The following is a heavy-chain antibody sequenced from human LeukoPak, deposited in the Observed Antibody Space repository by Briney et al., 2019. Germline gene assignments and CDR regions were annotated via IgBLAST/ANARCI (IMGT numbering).Heavy chain of an antibody. J-gene: IGHJ4*02. D-gene: IGHD5-18*01. V-gene: IGHV3-30*18. CDR2: ISYDGSNK. CDR3: AKAGGVDTAMGTGYFDY. CDR1: GFTFSSYG. Sequence: PGGSLRLSCAASGFTFSSYGMPWVRQAPGKGLEWVAVISYDGSNKYYADSVKGRFTISRDNSKNTLYLQMNSLRAEDTAVYYCAKAGGVDTAMGTGYFDYWGQGTLVTVSS.